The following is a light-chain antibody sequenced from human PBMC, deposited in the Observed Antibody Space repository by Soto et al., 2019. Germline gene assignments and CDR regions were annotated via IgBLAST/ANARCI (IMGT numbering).Light chain of an antibody. Sequence: QSVLTQPPSVSAAPGQEVTISCSGSSSNIGSNFVAWYQQLPGTAPKLLIYDNNKRPSGIPDRFSGSKSGTSATLGITGLQTGDEADYYCGTWDSGLSAVVFGTGTKLTV. J-gene: IGLJ1*01. CDR1: SSNIGSNF. CDR3: GTWDSGLSAVV. V-gene: IGLV1-51*01. CDR2: DNN.